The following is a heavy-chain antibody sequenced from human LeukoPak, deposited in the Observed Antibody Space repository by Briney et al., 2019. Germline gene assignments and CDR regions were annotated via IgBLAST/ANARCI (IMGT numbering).Heavy chain of an antibody. CDR1: GGSISSYY. CDR2: IYNSGST. CDR3: ARSIVGAELDY. Sequence: PSETLSLTCTVSGGSISSYYWNWIRQPPGKRLEWIGYIYNSGSTNYNPSLKSRVTISVDTSKNQFSLKLSSVTAADTAVYYCARSIVGAELDYWGQGTLVTVSS. D-gene: IGHD1-26*01. V-gene: IGHV4-59*12. J-gene: IGHJ4*02.